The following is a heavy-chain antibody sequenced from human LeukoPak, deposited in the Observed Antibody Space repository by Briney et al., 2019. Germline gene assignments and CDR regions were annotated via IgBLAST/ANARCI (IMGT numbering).Heavy chain of an antibody. CDR2: IRYDGSNK. CDR1: GFTFSSYG. Sequence: GGSLRLSCAASGFTFSSYGMHWVRQAPGKGLEWVAFIRYDGSNKYYADSVKGRFTISRDNSKNTLYLQMNSLTVEDTAVYYCARDLSGRFDPWGQGTLVTVSS. J-gene: IGHJ5*02. CDR3: ARDLSGRFDP. V-gene: IGHV3-30*02.